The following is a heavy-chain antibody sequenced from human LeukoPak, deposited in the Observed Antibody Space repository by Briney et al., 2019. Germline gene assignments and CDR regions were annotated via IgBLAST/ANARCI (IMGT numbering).Heavy chain of an antibody. CDR2: NGTRSTTI. Sequence: GGSLRLSCAASGFTFSSYGMNWVRKAPGKGMDWVSYNGTRSTTIYYSDSVKGRLTISRDNAKNSLYLQMNSLRDEDTAVYYCARHDYGGNSGDYWGQGTLVTVSS. D-gene: IGHD4-23*01. CDR3: ARHDYGGNSGDY. CDR1: GFTFSSYG. V-gene: IGHV3-48*02. J-gene: IGHJ4*02.